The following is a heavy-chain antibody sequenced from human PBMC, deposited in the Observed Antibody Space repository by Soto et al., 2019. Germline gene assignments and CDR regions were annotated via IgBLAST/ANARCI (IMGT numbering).Heavy chain of an antibody. V-gene: IGHV3-48*02. CDR3: ARDTYYYDSSGYSIFDY. CDR2: ISGSSSTI. Sequence: EVQLVESGGGLVQPGGSLRLSCAASGFTFSSYSMNWVRQAPGKGLEWVSYISGSSSTIYYADSVKGRFTISRDNAKNSLYLQMNSLRDEDTAVYYCARDTYYYDSSGYSIFDYWGQGTLVTVSS. CDR1: GFTFSSYS. D-gene: IGHD3-22*01. J-gene: IGHJ4*02.